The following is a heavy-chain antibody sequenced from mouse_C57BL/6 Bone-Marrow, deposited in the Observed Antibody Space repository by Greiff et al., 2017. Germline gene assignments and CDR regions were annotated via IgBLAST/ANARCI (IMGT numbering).Heavy chain of an antibody. D-gene: IGHD2-2*01. Sequence: EVQRVESEGGLVQPGSSMKLSCTASGFTFSDYYLAWVRQVPEKGLEWVANINYDGSSTYYLDSLKSRFIIARDTAKNILYLQMSSLKSEDTATYYCARDEGLDWYFDVWGTGTTVTVSS. CDR2: INYDGSST. CDR3: ARDEGLDWYFDV. J-gene: IGHJ1*03. V-gene: IGHV5-16*01. CDR1: GFTFSDYY.